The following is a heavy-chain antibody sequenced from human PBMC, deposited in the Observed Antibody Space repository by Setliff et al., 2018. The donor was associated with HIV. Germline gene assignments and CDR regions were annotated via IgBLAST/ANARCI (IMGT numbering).Heavy chain of an antibody. Sequence: LSETLSLTCTVSGGSISSGSYYWSWIRQPAGKGLEWIGHIHASGNTNYNPSLKSRVTISVDTSKKYFSLRLTSVTAADTAVYYCARAIVYGSAFDIWGQGTMVTVSS. D-gene: IGHD6-13*01. V-gene: IGHV4-61*09. CDR1: GGSISSGSYY. CDR3: ARAIVYGSAFDI. J-gene: IGHJ3*02. CDR2: IHASGNT.